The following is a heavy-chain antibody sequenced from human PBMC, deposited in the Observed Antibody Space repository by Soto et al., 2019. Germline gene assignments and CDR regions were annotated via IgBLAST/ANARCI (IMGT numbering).Heavy chain of an antibody. CDR1: GYSFTSYG. CDR3: ARDSCTTDRCYTHHFDV. CDR2: ISVYTGNT. V-gene: IGHV1-18*04. Sequence: GASVKVSCKSSGYSFTSYGVSWVRQAPGQGLEWLGWISVYTGNTKQAQKFQDRVTLTTEASTNTAYMGLRNLRSDDTAVYYCARDSCTTDRCYTHHFDVWGQGTTVTV. J-gene: IGHJ6*02. D-gene: IGHD2-8*01.